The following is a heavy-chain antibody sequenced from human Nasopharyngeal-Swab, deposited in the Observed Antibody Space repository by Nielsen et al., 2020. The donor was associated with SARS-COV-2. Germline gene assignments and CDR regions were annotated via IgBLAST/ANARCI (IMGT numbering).Heavy chain of an antibody. V-gene: IGHV3-30*18. CDR2: ISYDGSNK. J-gene: IGHJ6*02. Sequence: WIRQPPGKGLEWVAVISYDGSNKYYAGSVKGRFTISRDNSKNTLYLQMNSLRAEDTAVYYCAKGEYSLRFFYYGMDVWGQGTTVTVSS. D-gene: IGHD6-6*01. CDR3: AKGEYSLRFFYYGMDV.